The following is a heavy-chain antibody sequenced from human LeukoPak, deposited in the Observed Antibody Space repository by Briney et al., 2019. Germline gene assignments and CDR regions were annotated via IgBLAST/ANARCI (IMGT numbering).Heavy chain of an antibody. CDR1: GFTFRSYA. Sequence: GRSLRLSCAASGFTFRSYAMHWVRQAPGKGLEWVAVISYDGSNKYYADSVKGRFTISRDNSKNTLYLQMNSLRAEDTAVYYCARGRITIFGVVTYFDYWGQGTLVTVSS. V-gene: IGHV3-30-3*01. J-gene: IGHJ4*02. D-gene: IGHD3-3*01. CDR2: ISYDGSNK. CDR3: ARGRITIFGVVTYFDY.